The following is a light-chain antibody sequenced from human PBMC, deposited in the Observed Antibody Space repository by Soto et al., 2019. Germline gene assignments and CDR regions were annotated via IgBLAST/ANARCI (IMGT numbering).Light chain of an antibody. Sequence: EIVLTQSPVTLSVSPGERATLFSRASQSASTNLAWYQHKPGQAPRLLIYGASTRATAIPARFSGSGSGTEFTLTINSLESEDFAVYYCQHYNSWPRIAFGQGTRLEIK. CDR1: QSASTN. V-gene: IGKV3-15*01. CDR2: GAS. CDR3: QHYNSWPRIA. J-gene: IGKJ5*01.